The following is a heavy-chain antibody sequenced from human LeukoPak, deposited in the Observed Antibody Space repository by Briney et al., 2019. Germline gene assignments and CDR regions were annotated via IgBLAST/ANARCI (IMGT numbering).Heavy chain of an antibody. CDR2: ISGSGGST. CDR3: AKDFGLGYYDFWSGYDLGYFDY. J-gene: IGHJ4*02. CDR1: GFTFSSYA. D-gene: IGHD3-3*01. Sequence: GGSLRLSCAASGFTFSSYAMSWVRQAPGKGLEWVSAISGSGGSTYYADSVKGRFTISRDNSKYTLYLQMNSLRAEDTAVYYCAKDFGLGYYDFWSGYDLGYFDYWGQGTLVTVSS. V-gene: IGHV3-23*01.